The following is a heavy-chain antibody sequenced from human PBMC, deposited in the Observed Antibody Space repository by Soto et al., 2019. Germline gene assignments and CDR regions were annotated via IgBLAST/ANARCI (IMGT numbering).Heavy chain of an antibody. CDR2: IFYSGSA. V-gene: IGHV4-30-4*08. J-gene: IGHJ4*02. Sequence: SETLSLTCNVTGGSINTAAYYWSWIRQVPGKGLEWIGYIFYSGSAYYHPSLKSRASISVDTSKNQFSLKLTSVTAADTAVYYCARHGSNWGQGTLVTVSS. CDR3: ARHGSN. CDR1: GGSINTAAYY.